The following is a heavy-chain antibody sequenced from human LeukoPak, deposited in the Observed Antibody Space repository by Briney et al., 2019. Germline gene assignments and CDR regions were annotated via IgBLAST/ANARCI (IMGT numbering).Heavy chain of an antibody. CDR1: GFTFSSYA. CDR3: PKGCASTSCYTSEY. D-gene: IGHD2-2*02. V-gene: IGHV3-23*01. CDR2: ISGSGDST. Sequence: PGGSLRLSCAASGFTFSSYAMSWVRQAPGRGLEWVSTISGSGDSTYYADSVKGRFTISRDNSKNTLYLQMNSPRPEDTAVYYCPKGCASTSCYTSEYWGQGTLVTVSS. J-gene: IGHJ4*02.